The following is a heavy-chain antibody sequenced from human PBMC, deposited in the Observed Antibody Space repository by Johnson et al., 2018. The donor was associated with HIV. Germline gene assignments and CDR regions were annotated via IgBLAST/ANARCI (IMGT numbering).Heavy chain of an antibody. CDR1: GFTFSRYW. J-gene: IGHJ3*02. Sequence: VQLVESGGGVARPGGSLRLSCEASGFTFSRYWMSWVRQAPGKGLEWVANIKQDGSEKYYVDSVKGRFTISRDNAKNSLYLQMNSLRAEDTAVYYCARDGVVVVPGGWGAFDIWGQGTLVTVSS. V-gene: IGHV3-7*01. CDR3: ARDGVVVVPGGWGAFDI. CDR2: IKQDGSEK. D-gene: IGHD2-15*01.